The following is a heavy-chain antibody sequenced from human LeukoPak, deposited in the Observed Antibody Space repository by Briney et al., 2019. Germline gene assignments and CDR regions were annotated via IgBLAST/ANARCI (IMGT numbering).Heavy chain of an antibody. V-gene: IGHV3-23*01. CDR3: AKPAYYDSNGYYSPFDY. J-gene: IGHJ4*02. Sequence: GGSLRLSCAASGLNFSTYAVSWVRQAPGKGLEWVSAISGSGGSTYYADFVKGRFTISRDNSKNTVYLQMNSLRAEDTAVYYCAKPAYYDSNGYYSPFDYWGQGTLVTVSS. CDR1: GLNFSTYA. D-gene: IGHD3-22*01. CDR2: ISGSGGST.